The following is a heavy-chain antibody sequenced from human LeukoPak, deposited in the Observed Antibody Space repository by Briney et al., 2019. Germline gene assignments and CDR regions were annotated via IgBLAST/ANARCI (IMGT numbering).Heavy chain of an antibody. CDR2: INPNSGGT. V-gene: IGHV1-18*01. J-gene: IGHJ4*02. D-gene: IGHD6-19*01. CDR3: AREVENTSGWYSHFDY. CDR1: GDTFSSYA. Sequence: ASVKVSCKASGDTFSSYAINWVRQAPGQGLEWMGWINPNSGGTNYAQKLQGRVTMTTDTSTSTAYMEPRSLRSDDTAVYYCAREVENTSGWYSHFDYWGQGTLVTVSS.